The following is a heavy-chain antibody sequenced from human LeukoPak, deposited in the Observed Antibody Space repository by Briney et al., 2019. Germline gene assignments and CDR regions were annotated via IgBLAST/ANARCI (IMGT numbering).Heavy chain of an antibody. CDR3: ARDSDSSYYDFWSGYYHGMDV. V-gene: IGHV1-2*02. CDR1: GYTSTGYY. Sequence: ASVKVSCKASGYTSTGYYMHWVRQAPGQGLEWMGWINPNSGGTNYAQKFQGRVTMTRDTSISTAYMELSRLRSDDTAVYYCARDSDSSYYDFWSGYYHGMDVWGQGTTVTVSS. CDR2: INPNSGGT. D-gene: IGHD3-3*01. J-gene: IGHJ6*02.